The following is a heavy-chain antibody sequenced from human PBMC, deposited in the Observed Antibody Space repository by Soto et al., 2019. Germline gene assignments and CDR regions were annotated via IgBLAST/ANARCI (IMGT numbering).Heavy chain of an antibody. V-gene: IGHV3-23*01. Sequence: GGSLRLSCAASGFTFSNYAMSWVRQAPGKGLEWVSSISTSGGSTYYADPVKGRFAISRDNSRNTLYLQVNSLRAEDTAVYYCAKAGGSSTSNWFDPWGHGTLVTV. D-gene: IGHD2-2*01. CDR2: ISTSGGST. J-gene: IGHJ5*02. CDR1: GFTFSNYA. CDR3: AKAGGSSTSNWFDP.